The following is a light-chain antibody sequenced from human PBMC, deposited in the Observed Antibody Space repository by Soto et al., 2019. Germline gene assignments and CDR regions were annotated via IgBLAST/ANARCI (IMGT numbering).Light chain of an antibody. CDR3: QQYGSSPYT. Sequence: DIVLTQSPGTLSLSPGEIATLSCRASQSVSSCYLAWYQQKPGKAPRLLIYGASSRATGIPDRFSGSGSGTDVTLTISRLEPEDFAVYYCQQYGSSPYTFGQGTKLEIK. CDR1: QSVSSCY. CDR2: GAS. J-gene: IGKJ2*01. V-gene: IGKV3-20*01.